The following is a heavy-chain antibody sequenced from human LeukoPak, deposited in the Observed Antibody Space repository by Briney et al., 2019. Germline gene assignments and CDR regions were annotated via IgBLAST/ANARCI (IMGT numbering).Heavy chain of an antibody. V-gene: IGHV4-34*01. CDR3: ARGGYSGSCRPRRPFDY. J-gene: IGHJ4*02. D-gene: IGHD1-26*01. Sequence: SETLSLTCAVYGGSFSGYYWSWIRQPPGKGLEWIGEINHSGSTNYNPSLKSRVTISVDTSKNQFSLKLSSVTAADTAVYYCARGGYSGSCRPRRPFDYWGQGTLVTVSS. CDR1: GGSFSGYY. CDR2: INHSGST.